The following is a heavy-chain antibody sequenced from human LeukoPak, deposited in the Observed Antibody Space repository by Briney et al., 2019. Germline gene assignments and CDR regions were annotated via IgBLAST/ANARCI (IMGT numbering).Heavy chain of an antibody. CDR2: ISAYNGNT. Sequence: ASVKVSCKASGYTFTSYGISWVRQAPGQGLEWMGWISAYNGNTNYGQKLQGRVTMTTDTSTSTAYMELRSLRSDDTAVYYCARDSRITIFGVASNWFDPWGQGTLVTVSS. CDR3: ARDSRITIFGVASNWFDP. V-gene: IGHV1-18*01. D-gene: IGHD3-3*01. CDR1: GYTFTSYG. J-gene: IGHJ5*02.